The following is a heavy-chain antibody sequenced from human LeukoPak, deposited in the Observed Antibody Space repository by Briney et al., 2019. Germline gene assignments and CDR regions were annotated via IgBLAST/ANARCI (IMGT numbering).Heavy chain of an antibody. CDR2: ISYDGSNK. D-gene: IGHD6-13*01. CDR1: GFTFSSYG. V-gene: IGHV3-30*03. CDR3: ARLQLDSSSWYPGGMDV. Sequence: GRSLRLSCAASGFTFSSYGMHWVRQAPGKGLEWVAVISYDGSNKYYADSVKGRFTISRDNSKNTLYLQMNSLRAEDTAVYYCARLQLDSSSWYPGGMDVWGKGTTVTVPS. J-gene: IGHJ6*04.